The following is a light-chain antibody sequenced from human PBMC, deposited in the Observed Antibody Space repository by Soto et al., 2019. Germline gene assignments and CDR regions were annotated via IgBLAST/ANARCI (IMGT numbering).Light chain of an antibody. CDR1: SSDIGVYHY. CDR2: EVS. Sequence: QSVLAQPASVSGSPGQSITISCTGTSSDIGVYHYVSWFQQHPGKAPKLIIYEVSYRPSGISNRFSGSQSGNTASLTISGLQAEDEADYYCSSYTSRATLIFGGGTKVTV. V-gene: IGLV2-14*01. J-gene: IGLJ2*01. CDR3: SSYTSRATLI.